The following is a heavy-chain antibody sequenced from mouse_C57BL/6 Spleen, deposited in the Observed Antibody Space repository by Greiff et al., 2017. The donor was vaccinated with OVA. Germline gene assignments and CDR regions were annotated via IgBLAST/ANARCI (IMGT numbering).Heavy chain of an antibody. V-gene: IGHV5-12*01. CDR3: ARQERGNYFDY. Sequence: DVQLQESGGGLVQPGGSLKLSCAASGFTFSDYYMYWVRQTPEKRLEWVAYISNGGGSTYYPDTVKGRFTISRDNAKNTLYLQMSRLKSEDTAMYYCARQERGNYFDYWGQGTTLTVSS. CDR1: GFTFSDYY. CDR2: ISNGGGST. J-gene: IGHJ2*01.